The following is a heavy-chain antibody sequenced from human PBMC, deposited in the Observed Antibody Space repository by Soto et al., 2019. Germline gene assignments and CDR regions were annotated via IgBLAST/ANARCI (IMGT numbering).Heavy chain of an antibody. CDR3: ARAEVDY. CDR1: GFTFGNYW. CDR2: LTSDGRTP. J-gene: IGHJ4*02. Sequence: PGGSLRLSCAASGFTFGNYWMHCVRQAPGKGPEWVSRLTSDGRTPYYADSVKGRLTVSRDNAKNTLYLQMNSLRAEDTAVYYCARAEVDYWGPGTLVTVSS. V-gene: IGHV3-74*01.